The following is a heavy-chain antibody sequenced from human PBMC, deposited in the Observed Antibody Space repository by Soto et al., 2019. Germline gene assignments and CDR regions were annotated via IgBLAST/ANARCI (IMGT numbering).Heavy chain of an antibody. CDR2: LYDVDGT. CDR1: GLTVSGKKY. J-gene: IGHJ3*01. D-gene: IGHD1-1*01. Sequence: DVQLVESGGGLIQPGESLRLSCAAFGLTVSGKKYVAWVRQAPGKGLEWISALYDVDGTYYADSVKGRFTTATDSSKTTVYLQMNGLRPDDTAVYYCASWHEREHAYDVWGRGTTVTVSS. CDR3: ASWHEREHAYDV. V-gene: IGHV3-53*01.